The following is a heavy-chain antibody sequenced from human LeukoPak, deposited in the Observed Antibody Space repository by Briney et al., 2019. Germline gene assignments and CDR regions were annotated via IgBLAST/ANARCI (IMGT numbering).Heavy chain of an antibody. Sequence: GGSLRLSCAASGFTFSSYGMHWVRQAPGKGLEWVAVIWYDGSNKHYADSVKGRFTISRDNSKNTLYLQMNSLRAEDTAVYYCAKAVAVAGLFDYWGQGTLVTVSS. CDR1: GFTFSSYG. CDR2: IWYDGSNK. V-gene: IGHV3-33*06. CDR3: AKAVAVAGLFDY. J-gene: IGHJ4*02. D-gene: IGHD6-19*01.